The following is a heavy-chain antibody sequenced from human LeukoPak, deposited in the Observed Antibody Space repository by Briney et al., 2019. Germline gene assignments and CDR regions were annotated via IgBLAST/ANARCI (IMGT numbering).Heavy chain of an antibody. CDR1: GFTFSNYW. CDR3: TRALIAVAVHDY. CDR2: INSDGSST. D-gene: IGHD6-19*01. Sequence: PGGSLRLSCAASGFTFSNYWMHWVRHAPGKGLMWVSRINSDGSSTRYAYSVKGRFTISRDNAKSALYLQMNSLRAEDTAVYYCTRALIAVAVHDYWGQGTLVTVSS. J-gene: IGHJ4*02. V-gene: IGHV3-74*01.